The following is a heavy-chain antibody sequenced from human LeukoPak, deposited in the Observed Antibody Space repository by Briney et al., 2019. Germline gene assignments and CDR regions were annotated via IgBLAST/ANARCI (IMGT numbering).Heavy chain of an antibody. CDR2: IYTSGST. J-gene: IGHJ3*02. V-gene: IGHV4-4*07. Sequence: SETLSLTCTVSGGSISSYYWSWIRQPAGKGLEWIGRIYTSGSTNYNPSLKSRVTMSVDTSKTQFSLRLSSVTAADTAVYYCARDGSGSSSSDAFDIWGQGTMVTVSS. D-gene: IGHD6-6*01. CDR1: GGSISSYY. CDR3: ARDGSGSSSSDAFDI.